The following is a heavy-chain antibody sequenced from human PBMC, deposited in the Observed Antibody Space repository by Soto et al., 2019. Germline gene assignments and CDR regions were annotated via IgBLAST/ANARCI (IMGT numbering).Heavy chain of an antibody. CDR1: GGTFSSYT. V-gene: IGHV1-69*02. CDR3: ARLYSSSPYYYYYMDV. D-gene: IGHD6-13*01. J-gene: IGHJ6*03. Sequence: QVQLVQSGAEVKKPGSSVKVSCKASGGTFSSYTISWVRHAPGQGLEWMGRIIPILGIANYAQKFQGRVTITADKSTSTAYMELSSLRSEDTAVYYCARLYSSSPYYYYYMDVWGKGTTVTVSS. CDR2: IIPILGIA.